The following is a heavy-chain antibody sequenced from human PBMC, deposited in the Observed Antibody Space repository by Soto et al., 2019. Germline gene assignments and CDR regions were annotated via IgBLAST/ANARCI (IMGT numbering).Heavy chain of an antibody. CDR3: ARDANNANNIMSGY. V-gene: IGHV3-30-3*01. Sequence: PVVSRRLSCSSSVFTFIRDAIHWVRQAPVKGLEWVAVISYDGSNKYYADSVKGRFTISRDNSKNTLYLQMNSLRAEDTAAYYCARDANNANNIMSGYWGQRTLVTVSS. CDR2: ISYDGSNK. CDR1: VFTFIRDA. D-gene: IGHD1-1*01. J-gene: IGHJ4*02.